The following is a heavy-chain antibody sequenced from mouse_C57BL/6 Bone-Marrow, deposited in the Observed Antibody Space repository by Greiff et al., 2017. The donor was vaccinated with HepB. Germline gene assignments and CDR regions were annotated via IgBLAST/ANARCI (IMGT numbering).Heavy chain of an antibody. J-gene: IGHJ3*01. CDR1: GFTFSSYA. Sequence: EVKLQESGGGLVKPGGSLKLSCAASGFTFSSYAMSWVRQTPEKRLEWVATISDGGSYTYYPDNVKGRFTISRDNAKNNLYLQMSHLKSEDTAMYYCARDRPRFAYWGQGTLVTVSA. V-gene: IGHV5-4*01. CDR2: ISDGGSYT. CDR3: ARDRPRFAY. D-gene: IGHD6-1*01.